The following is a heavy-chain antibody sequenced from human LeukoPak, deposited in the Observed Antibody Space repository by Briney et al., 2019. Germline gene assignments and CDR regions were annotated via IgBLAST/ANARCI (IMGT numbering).Heavy chain of an antibody. D-gene: IGHD3-10*01. CDR2: IKQDGSEK. V-gene: IGHV3-7*01. CDR3: ARDTPMVRGVIITEIVYYFDY. Sequence: GGSLRLSCAASGFTFSCYWMSWVRQAPGKGLEWVANIKQDGSEKYYVDSVKGRFTISRDNAKNSLYLQMDSLRAEDTAVYYCARDTPMVRGVIITEIVYYFDYWGQGTLVTVSS. CDR1: GFTFSCYW. J-gene: IGHJ4*02.